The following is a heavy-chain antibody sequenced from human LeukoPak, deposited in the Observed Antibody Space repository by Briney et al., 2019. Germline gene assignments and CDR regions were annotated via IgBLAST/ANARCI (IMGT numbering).Heavy chain of an antibody. J-gene: IGHJ5*02. CDR1: GFTFSNYD. CDR2: ISDSGGST. D-gene: IGHD6-19*01. CDR3: AKVLSRAVAADWFDP. V-gene: IGHV3-23*01. Sequence: GGSLRLSCAASGFTFSNYDMSWVRQAPGKGLEGVSSISDSGGSTYYADSVKGRFTISRDNSKNTLYLQMTNLRAADTAVYYCAKVLSRAVAADWFDPWDQGSLVTVSS.